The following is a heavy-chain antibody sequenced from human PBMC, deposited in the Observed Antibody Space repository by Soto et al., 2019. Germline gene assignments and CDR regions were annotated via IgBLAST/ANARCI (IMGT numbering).Heavy chain of an antibody. V-gene: IGHV1-69*06. Sequence: SGKVSCKASGGTFSSYAISWVRQAPGQGLEWMGGIIPIFGTANYAQKFQGRVTITADKSTSTAYMELSSLRSEDTAVYYCARGLSGSYLTCFGYCGEGTLVTVS. CDR3: ARGLSGSYLTCFGY. CDR1: GGTFSSYA. CDR2: IIPIFGTA. D-gene: IGHD1-26*01. J-gene: IGHJ4*02.